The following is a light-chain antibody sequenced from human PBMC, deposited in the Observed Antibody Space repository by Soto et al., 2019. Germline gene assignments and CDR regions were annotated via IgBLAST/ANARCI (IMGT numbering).Light chain of an antibody. J-gene: IGLJ1*01. CDR3: SSYAGSNYPYV. CDR2: EIT. CDR1: SGDVGAYDY. V-gene: IGLV2-8*01. Sequence: QSVLTQPPSASGSPGQSVTISCTGTSGDVGAYDYVSWYQQHPGKAPKLLIYEITKRSLGVPDRFSGSKSGNAASLTVSGLQAEDEADYYCSSYAGSNYPYVFGPGTKVTVL.